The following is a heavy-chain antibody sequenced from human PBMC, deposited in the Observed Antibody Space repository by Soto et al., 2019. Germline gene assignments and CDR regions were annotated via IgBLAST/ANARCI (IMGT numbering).Heavy chain of an antibody. V-gene: IGHV1-8*01. J-gene: IGHJ3*02. CDR3: ARVHVRSTIFGVVRTDAFDI. CDR2: MNPNSGNT. CDR1: GYTFTSYD. Sequence: QVQLVQSGAEVKKPGASVKVSCKASGYTFTSYDINWVRQATGQGLEWMGWMNPNSGNTGYAQKFQGRVTMTRNTSISTAYMELSSLRSEDTAVYYCARVHVRSTIFGVVRTDAFDIWGLGTVVTVSS. D-gene: IGHD3-3*01.